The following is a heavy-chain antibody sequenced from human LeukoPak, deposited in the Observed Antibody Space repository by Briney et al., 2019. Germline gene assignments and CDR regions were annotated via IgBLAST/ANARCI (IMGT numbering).Heavy chain of an antibody. CDR1: GGSFSGYY. CDR2: INHSGGT. Sequence: SETLSLTCAVYGGSFSGYYWSWIRQPPGTGLEWIGEINHSGGTNYIPSLKSRVTISVDTSKNQFSLKLSSVTAADTAVYYCARGLNSDAAAARDYWGQGTLVTVSS. D-gene: IGHD6-13*01. V-gene: IGHV4-34*01. CDR3: ARGLNSDAAAARDY. J-gene: IGHJ4*02.